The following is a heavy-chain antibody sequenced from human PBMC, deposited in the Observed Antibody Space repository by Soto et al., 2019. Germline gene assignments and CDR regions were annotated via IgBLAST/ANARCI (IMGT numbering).Heavy chain of an antibody. CDR1: GSTFSSYS. CDR3: ARASYYYDGSGYHGY. CDR2: ISSSSSYI. D-gene: IGHD3-22*01. Sequence: PGGSLRLSCAASGSTFSSYSMNWDREAPGKGLEWVSSISSSSSYIYYADSVKGRFTISRDNAKNSLYLQMNSLRAEDTAVYYCARASYYYDGSGYHGYWGQGTLVTVS. J-gene: IGHJ4*02. V-gene: IGHV3-21*01.